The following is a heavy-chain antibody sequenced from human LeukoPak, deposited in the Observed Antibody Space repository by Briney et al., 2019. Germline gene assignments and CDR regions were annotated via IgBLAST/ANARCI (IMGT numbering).Heavy chain of an antibody. CDR1: GGSISSSSYY. J-gene: IGHJ4*02. D-gene: IGHD3-10*01. V-gene: IGHV4-39*07. CDR3: ARTSGVY. Sequence: SETLSLTCTVSGGSISSSSYYWGWIRQPPGKGLEWIGSIYYSGSTYYNPSLKSRVTISVDTSKNQFSLKLSSVTAADTAVYYCARTSGVYWGQGTLVTVSS. CDR2: IYYSGST.